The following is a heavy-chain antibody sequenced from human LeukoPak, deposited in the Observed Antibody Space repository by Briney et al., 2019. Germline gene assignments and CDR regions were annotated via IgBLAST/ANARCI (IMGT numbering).Heavy chain of an antibody. CDR2: IYYSGST. CDR1: GGSISSYY. Sequence: SETLSLTCTVSGGSISSYYWSWIRQPPGKGLEWIGYIYYSGSTNYKPSLKSRVTISVDTSKNQFSLKLSSVTAADTAVYYCARHLRSSGWYRYWGQGTLVTVSS. J-gene: IGHJ4*02. D-gene: IGHD6-19*01. CDR3: ARHLRSSGWYRY. V-gene: IGHV4-59*08.